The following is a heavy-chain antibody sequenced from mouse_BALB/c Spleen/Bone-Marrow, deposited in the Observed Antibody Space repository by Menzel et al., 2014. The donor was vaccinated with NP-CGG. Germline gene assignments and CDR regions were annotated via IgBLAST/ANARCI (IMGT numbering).Heavy chain of an antibody. CDR1: GCSITSDYA. CDR3: ARGGDSAFAY. CDR2: INYSGFT. D-gene: IGHD2-13*01. V-gene: IGHV3-2*02. J-gene: IGHJ3*01. Sequence: EVKLVESGPGLVKPSQSLSLTCTVTGCSITSDYAWNWIQQFPGDKLEWMGYINYSGFTTYNPSLKSRISITRDTSKNQFFLQLNSVTTEDTATYYCARGGDSAFAYWGQGTLVTVSA.